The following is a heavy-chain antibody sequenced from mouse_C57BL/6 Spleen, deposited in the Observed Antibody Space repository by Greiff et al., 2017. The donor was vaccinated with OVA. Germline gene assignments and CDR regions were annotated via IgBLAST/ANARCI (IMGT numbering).Heavy chain of an antibody. CDR3: ARGPLLYYYGSSRYFDV. CDR2: INPNNGGT. Sequence: VQLQQSGPELVKPGASVKISCKASGYTFTDYYMNWVKQSHGKSLEWIGDINPNNGGTSYNQKFKGKATLTVDKSSSTAYMELRSLTSEDSAVYYCARGPLLYYYGSSRYFDVWGTGTTVTVSS. J-gene: IGHJ1*03. D-gene: IGHD1-1*01. CDR1: GYTFTDYY. V-gene: IGHV1-26*01.